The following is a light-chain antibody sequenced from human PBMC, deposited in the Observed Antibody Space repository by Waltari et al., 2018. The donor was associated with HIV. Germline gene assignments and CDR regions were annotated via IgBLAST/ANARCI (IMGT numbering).Light chain of an antibody. J-gene: IGLJ2*01. CDR3: AAWDDGLNAL. CDR1: RSNIGSNA. CDR2: NSN. V-gene: IGLV1-44*01. Sequence: QSVLTQPPSASGTPGQRVTISCSGRRSNIGSNAVTWYQQLPGTAPKPLIYNSNQRTSGVPDRCSGSKSGTSASLAISGLQSEDEGAYYCAAWDDGLNALFGGGTKLTV.